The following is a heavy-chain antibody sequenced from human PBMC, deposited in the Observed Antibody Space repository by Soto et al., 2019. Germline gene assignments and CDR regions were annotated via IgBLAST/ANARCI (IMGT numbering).Heavy chain of an antibody. D-gene: IGHD6-13*01. CDR3: ARHLATPGTRGFDS. J-gene: IGHJ4*02. CDR2: IYLGGTT. V-gene: IGHV4-4*02. CDR1: SGSISSANW. Sequence: QVQLQESGLGLVKPSGTLSLTCAVSSGSISSANWWSWVRQPPGKGLEWIGEIYLGGTTNLDPSLQSRVTLSIDKSKNQFSLNLASVTAAGTAVYYCARHLATPGTRGFDSWGQGTLVTVSS.